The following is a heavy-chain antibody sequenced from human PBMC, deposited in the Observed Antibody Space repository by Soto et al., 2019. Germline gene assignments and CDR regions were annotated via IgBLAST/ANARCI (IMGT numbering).Heavy chain of an antibody. D-gene: IGHD5-12*01. J-gene: IGHJ3*02. V-gene: IGHV4-38-2*01. CDR3: GRGADIVTTTGGAFDI. CDR2: IYHSGNT. CDR1: GYSISGGYF. Sequence: SETLSLTCAVSGYSISGGYFWGWIRQPPGNGLEWIGSIYHSGNTYYNPSLKSRVTISPDTSKNQFSLKLSSVTAADTAVYYCGRGADIVTTTGGAFDIWGQGTMVTVSS.